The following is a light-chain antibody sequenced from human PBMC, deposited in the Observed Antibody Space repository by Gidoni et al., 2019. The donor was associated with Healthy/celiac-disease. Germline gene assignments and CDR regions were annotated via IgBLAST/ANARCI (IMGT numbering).Light chain of an antibody. V-gene: IGKV1-39*01. CDR2: AAS. CDR3: QQSYSTPRT. Sequence: DIQLTQSPSSLSASVGDRVTITCRASQSISSYLNWYQQKPGKAPTLLIYAASSLQSGVPSRFSGSGSGTDFTLTISSLQPVDFATYYCQQSYSTPRTFXQXTKVEIK. CDR1: QSISSY. J-gene: IGKJ1*01.